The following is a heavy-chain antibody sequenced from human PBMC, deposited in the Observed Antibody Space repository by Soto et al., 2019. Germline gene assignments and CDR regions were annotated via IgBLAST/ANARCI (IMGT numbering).Heavy chain of an antibody. V-gene: IGHV1-69*06. Sequence: GASVKVSCKASGGTYSSYAISWVRQAPGQGLEWMGGIIPIFGTANYAQKFQGRVTITADKSTSTAYMELSSLRSEDTAVYYCASDRGNRFDYWGQGTLVTVSS. CDR2: IIPIFGTA. CDR3: ASDRGNRFDY. J-gene: IGHJ4*02. D-gene: IGHD3-16*01. CDR1: GGTYSSYA.